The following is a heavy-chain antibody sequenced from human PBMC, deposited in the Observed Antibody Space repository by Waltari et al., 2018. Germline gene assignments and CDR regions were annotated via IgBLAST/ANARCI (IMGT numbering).Heavy chain of an antibody. V-gene: IGHV3-74*01. CDR1: GFTFSNYW. CDR2: INVDGSST. Sequence: EVQLVESGGDLVQPGGSMGLSCAASGFTFSNYWMHWVRQAPGKGLAWVSRINVDGSSTVYANSVAGRFTISRDNAKNTVYLEMSGLRAEDTAVYYCTRGEINYSRFDYWGQGSLVTVSS. CDR3: TRGEINYSRFDY. J-gene: IGHJ4*02. D-gene: IGHD4-4*01.